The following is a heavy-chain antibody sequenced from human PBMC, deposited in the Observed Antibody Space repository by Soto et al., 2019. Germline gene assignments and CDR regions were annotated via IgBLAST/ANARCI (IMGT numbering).Heavy chain of an antibody. CDR2: ISGYNGNT. CDR3: ARDRSASYDFWSGDDY. D-gene: IGHD3-3*01. V-gene: IGHV1-18*01. Sequence: GASVKVSCKVSGYPFTGYGISWVRQAPGQGLEWMGWISGYNGNTNYAQKFQGRVTMTRDTSTSTVYMELSSLRSEDTAVYFCARDRSASYDFWSGDDYWGQGTLVTVSS. CDR1: GYPFTGYG. J-gene: IGHJ4*02.